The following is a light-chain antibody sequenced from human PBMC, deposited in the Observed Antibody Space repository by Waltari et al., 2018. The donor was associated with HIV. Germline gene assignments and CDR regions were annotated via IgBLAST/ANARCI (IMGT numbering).Light chain of an antibody. CDR2: DNS. CDR1: NIGRNS. Sequence: SYVLTQPPSVSVAPGKTARITCGGTNIGRNSVHWYQQKPGQAPVLVIYDNSNRPSGIPERFSCSNSGNTATLTISRVEAGDEADYYCQVWDSSSDHSWVFGGGTKLTVL. J-gene: IGLJ3*02. CDR3: QVWDSSSDHSWV. V-gene: IGLV3-21*04.